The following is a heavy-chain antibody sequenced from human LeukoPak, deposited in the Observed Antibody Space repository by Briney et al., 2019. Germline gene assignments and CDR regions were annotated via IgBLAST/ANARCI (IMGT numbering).Heavy chain of an antibody. V-gene: IGHV3-64*04. CDR1: GFTVTTYG. CDR2: ISTHGGST. D-gene: IGHD5-24*01. CDR3: VRGDGRDY. J-gene: IGHJ4*02. Sequence: GGSLRLSCSASGFTVTTYGMHWVRQGPGKGLEQVAAISTHGGSTYYADSVQGRFTISRDNPKNSLYLQMNSLRAEDTAVYYCVRGDGRDYWGQGTLVTVSS.